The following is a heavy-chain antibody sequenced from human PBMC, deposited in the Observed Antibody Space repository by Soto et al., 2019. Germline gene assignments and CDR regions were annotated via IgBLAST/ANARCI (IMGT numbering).Heavy chain of an antibody. D-gene: IGHD4-17*01. CDR2: IYYSGST. V-gene: IGHV4-39*01. J-gene: IGHJ4*02. CDR3: ARHSDYGDYGGHFDY. CDR1: CGSIISSSYY. Sequence: SETLSLTCTFSCGSIISSSYYWGWIRQPPGKGLEWIGSIYYSGSTYYNPSLKSRVTISVDTSKNQFSLKLSSVTAADTAVYYCARHSDYGDYGGHFDYWGQGTLVTVSS.